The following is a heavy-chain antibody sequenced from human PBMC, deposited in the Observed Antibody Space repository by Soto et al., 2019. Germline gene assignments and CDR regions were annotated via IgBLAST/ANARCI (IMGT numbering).Heavy chain of an antibody. CDR3: ARVGSYDSSGYSFDY. CDR2: IYYSGST. CDR1: GGSISSYY. Sequence: QVQLQESGPGLVKPSETLSLTCTVSGGSISSYYWSWIRQPPGKGLEWIGYIYYSGSTNYNPSLKSRVTISVDTSKNQLSLKLSSVTAADTAVYYCARVGSYDSSGYSFDYWGQGTLVTVSS. D-gene: IGHD3-22*01. V-gene: IGHV4-59*01. J-gene: IGHJ4*02.